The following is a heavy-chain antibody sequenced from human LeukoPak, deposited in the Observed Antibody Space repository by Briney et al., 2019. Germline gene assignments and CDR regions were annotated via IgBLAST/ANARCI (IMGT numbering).Heavy chain of an antibody. CDR2: INPNSGGT. J-gene: IGHJ6*03. Sequence: ASVKVSCKASGYTFTGYYMHWVRQAPGQGLEWMGWINPNSGGTNYAQKFQGRVTMTRDTSISTAYMELSRLRSDDTAVYYCARGRRGYCSSTSCYRSYYYYMDVWGKGTTVTISS. V-gene: IGHV1-2*02. D-gene: IGHD2-2*01. CDR1: GYTFTGYY. CDR3: ARGRRGYCSSTSCYRSYYYYMDV.